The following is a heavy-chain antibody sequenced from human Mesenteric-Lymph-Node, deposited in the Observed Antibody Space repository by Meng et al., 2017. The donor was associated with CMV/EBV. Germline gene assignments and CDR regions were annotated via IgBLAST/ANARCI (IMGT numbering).Heavy chain of an antibody. D-gene: IGHD3-16*01. V-gene: IGHV3-69-1*01. J-gene: IGHJ4*02. CDR3: ARDTGDDY. CDR1: GFTFSDYY. Sequence: GESLKISCAASGFTFSDYYMSWIRQAPGKGLEWVSSISSSSYIYYADSVKGRFTISRDNAKNSLYLQMNSLRAEDTAVYYCARDTGDDYWGQGTLVTVSS. CDR2: ISSSSYI.